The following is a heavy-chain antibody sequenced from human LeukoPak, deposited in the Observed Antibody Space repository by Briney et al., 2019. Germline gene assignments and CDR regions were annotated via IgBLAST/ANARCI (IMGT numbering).Heavy chain of an antibody. D-gene: IGHD3-10*01. Sequence: GGSLRLSCAASGFTFSSYGMHWVRQAPGKGLEWVAFIRYDGSNKYYADSVKGRFTISRDNSKNTLYLQMNSLRAEDTAVYYCARRITMVRGGRNWFDPWGQGTLVTVSS. J-gene: IGHJ5*02. CDR3: ARRITMVRGGRNWFDP. CDR1: GFTFSSYG. V-gene: IGHV3-30*02. CDR2: IRYDGSNK.